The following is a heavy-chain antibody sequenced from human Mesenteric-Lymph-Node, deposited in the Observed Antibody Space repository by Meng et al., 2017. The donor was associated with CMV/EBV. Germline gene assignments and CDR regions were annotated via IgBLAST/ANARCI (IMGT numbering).Heavy chain of an antibody. CDR2: INPNNGGT. V-gene: IGHV1-2*02. CDR3: ARWFGVLAAFDY. J-gene: IGHJ4*02. CDR1: GYTFTGYY. D-gene: IGHD3-16*01. Sequence: VKVSCKTSGYTFTGYYIHWVRQASGQGLEWMGWINPNNGGTKYSQKFQGRVTMNSDTSTSTAYMELSRMRSDDTAVYYCARWFGVLAAFDYWGQGSLVTVSS.